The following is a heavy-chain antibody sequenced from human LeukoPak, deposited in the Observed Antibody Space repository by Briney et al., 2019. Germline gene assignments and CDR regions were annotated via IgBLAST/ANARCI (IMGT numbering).Heavy chain of an antibody. CDR3: ARLSVMVRGASGLTD. Sequence: ASVKVSCKASGYTFTGYYMHWVRQAPGQGLEWMGWINPNSGGTNYAQKFQGRVTMTRDTSISTAYMELSRLRSDDTAVYYCARLSVMVRGASGLTDWGQGTLVTVSS. D-gene: IGHD3-10*01. CDR2: INPNSGGT. CDR1: GYTFTGYY. V-gene: IGHV1-2*02. J-gene: IGHJ4*02.